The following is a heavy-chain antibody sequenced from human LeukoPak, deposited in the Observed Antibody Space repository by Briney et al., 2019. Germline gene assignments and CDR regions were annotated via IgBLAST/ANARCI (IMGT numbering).Heavy chain of an antibody. Sequence: SVKVSCKASGGTFSSYAISWVRQAPGQGLEWMGGIIPIFGTANYAQKFQGRVTITADGSTSTAYMELSSLRSEDTAVYYCAKASEGLYYFDYWGQGTLVTVSS. CDR1: GGTFSSYA. D-gene: IGHD3-16*01. V-gene: IGHV1-69*13. CDR2: IIPIFGTA. J-gene: IGHJ4*02. CDR3: AKASEGLYYFDY.